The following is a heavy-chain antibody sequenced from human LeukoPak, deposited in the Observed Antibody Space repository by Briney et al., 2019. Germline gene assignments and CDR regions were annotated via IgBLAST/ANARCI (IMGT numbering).Heavy chain of an antibody. D-gene: IGHD1-26*01. CDR1: GFTFSSYA. V-gene: IGHV3-30-3*02. Sequence: GRSLRLSCAASGFTFSSYAMHWVRQAPGKGLEWVAVISYDGSNKYYADSVKGRFTISRDNSKNTLYLQMNSLRAEDTAVYYCAKMGEWELRWGQGTLVTVSS. CDR3: AKMGEWELR. CDR2: ISYDGSNK. J-gene: IGHJ4*02.